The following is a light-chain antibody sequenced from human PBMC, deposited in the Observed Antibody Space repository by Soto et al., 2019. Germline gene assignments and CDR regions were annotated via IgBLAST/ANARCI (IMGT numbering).Light chain of an antibody. CDR1: SSNIGAPYD. J-gene: IGLJ1*01. Sequence: QSVLTQSPSVSGAPGQTVVISCSGSSSNIGAPYDVNWYRQSPGTAPKLLIYGNHNRPSGVPERFSGSKSGTSATLAITGLQAEDEADYYCQSYDRRLSGYVFGTGTKVTVL. CDR2: GNH. V-gene: IGLV1-40*01. CDR3: QSYDRRLSGYV.